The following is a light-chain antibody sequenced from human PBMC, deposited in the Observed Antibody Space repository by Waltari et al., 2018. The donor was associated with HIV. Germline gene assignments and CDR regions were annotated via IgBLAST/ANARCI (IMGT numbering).Light chain of an antibody. CDR2: DVS. CDR1: QDIADN. V-gene: IGKV1-33*01. Sequence: DIQMTQSPSSLSASVGDRVSITCQASQDIADNLNWYQQKPGRVPKLLIYDVSNLQAGVPSRFSGSVSGAEFTFIISSLQPEDVATYYCQHYNSLSLTFGGGTKVEIK. CDR3: QHYNSLSLT. J-gene: IGKJ4*01.